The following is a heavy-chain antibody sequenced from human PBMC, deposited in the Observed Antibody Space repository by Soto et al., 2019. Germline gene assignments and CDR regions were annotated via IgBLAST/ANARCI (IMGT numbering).Heavy chain of an antibody. J-gene: IGHJ3*02. V-gene: IGHV1-69*12. CDR2: IIPIFTTT. D-gene: IGHD6-13*01. Sequence: QVQLVRSGAEVKKPGSSVKVSCKASGGTFSNHAINWVRQAPGQGLEWMGRIIPIFTTTDYAQRFQGRVTIPADESTITAYMELSSLKHDDTAVYYCAREVAADGTFREDVFDIWGQGTMVTVSS. CDR3: AREVAADGTFREDVFDI. CDR1: GGTFSNHA.